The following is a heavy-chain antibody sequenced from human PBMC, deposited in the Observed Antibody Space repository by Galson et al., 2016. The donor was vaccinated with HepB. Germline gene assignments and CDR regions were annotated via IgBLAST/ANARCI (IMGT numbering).Heavy chain of an antibody. D-gene: IGHD1-14*01. CDR1: GFTFTSYA. J-gene: IGHJ4*02. Sequence: SLRLSCAASGFTFTSYAMNWVRQAPRKGLEWVSAISGSGGSTNYADSVKGRFTISRDISKNTLYLHMNSLRAEDTAVYYCARGLRDNAWYKVYWGQGTLVTVSS. CDR2: ISGSGGST. CDR3: ARGLRDNAWYKVY. V-gene: IGHV3-23*01.